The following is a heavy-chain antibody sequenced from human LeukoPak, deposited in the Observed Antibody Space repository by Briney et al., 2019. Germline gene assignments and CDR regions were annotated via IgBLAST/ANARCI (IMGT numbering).Heavy chain of an antibody. J-gene: IGHJ4*02. V-gene: IGHV3-30*18. D-gene: IGHD5-12*01. Sequence: GRSLRLSCAASGFTFSSYGMHWVRQAPGKGLEWVAVISYDGSNKYYADSVKGRFTISRDNYKNTLYLQMNSLRAEDTAVYYCAKAGSGYDLNYWGQGTLVTVSS. CDR2: ISYDGSNK. CDR1: GFTFSSYG. CDR3: AKAGSGYDLNY.